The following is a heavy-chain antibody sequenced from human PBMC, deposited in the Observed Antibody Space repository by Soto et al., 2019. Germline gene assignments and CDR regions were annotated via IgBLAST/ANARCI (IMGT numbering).Heavy chain of an antibody. CDR1: GGSISSYY. Sequence: PSETLSLTCTVSGGSISSYYWSWIRQPPGKGLEWIGYIYYSGSTNYNPSLKSRVTISVDTSKNQFSLKLSSVTAADTAVYYCARGDYESSGYYYLYFDYWGQGTLVTVSA. CDR3: ARGDYESSGYYYLYFDY. CDR2: IYYSGST. V-gene: IGHV4-59*01. J-gene: IGHJ4*02. D-gene: IGHD3-22*01.